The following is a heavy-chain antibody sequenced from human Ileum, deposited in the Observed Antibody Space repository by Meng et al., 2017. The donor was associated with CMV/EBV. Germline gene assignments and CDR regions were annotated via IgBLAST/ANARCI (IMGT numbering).Heavy chain of an antibody. D-gene: IGHD6-19*01. CDR1: GFTLSNSV. Sequence: LYCAASGFTLSNSVMNWVSQTPGRGLEWVSVIYSGGKTYYGDSVNGRFTISRDNSKNTLYLQMNSLRAEDTAVYYCAREGSGWSFDYWGQGTLVTVSS. CDR3: AREGSGWSFDY. J-gene: IGHJ4*02. CDR2: IYSGGKT. V-gene: IGHV3-23*03.